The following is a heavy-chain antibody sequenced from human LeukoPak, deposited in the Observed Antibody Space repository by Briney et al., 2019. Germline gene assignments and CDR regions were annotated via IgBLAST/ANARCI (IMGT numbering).Heavy chain of an antibody. D-gene: IGHD2-2*01. CDR1: GGSISSGSYY. CDR2: IYTSGST. Sequence: PSETLSLTCTVSGGSISSGSYYWSWIRQPAGKGLEWIGRIYTSGSTYYNPSLKSRVTISVDTSKNQFSLKLSSVTAADTAVYYCASALIVVVPAASLGAFDIWGQGTMVTVSS. J-gene: IGHJ3*02. V-gene: IGHV4-61*02. CDR3: ASALIVVVPAASLGAFDI.